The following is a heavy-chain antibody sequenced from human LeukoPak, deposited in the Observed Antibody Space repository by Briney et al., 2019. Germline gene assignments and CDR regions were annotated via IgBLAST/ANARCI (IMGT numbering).Heavy chain of an antibody. Sequence: SETQSLTCAVYGGSFSGYYWSWIRQPPGKGLEWIGEINHSGSTNYNPSLKSRVTISVDTSKNQFSLKLSSVTAADTAVYYCARGPSLDYWGQGTLVTVSS. J-gene: IGHJ4*02. CDR1: GGSFSGYY. CDR3: ARGPSLDY. CDR2: INHSGST. V-gene: IGHV4-34*01.